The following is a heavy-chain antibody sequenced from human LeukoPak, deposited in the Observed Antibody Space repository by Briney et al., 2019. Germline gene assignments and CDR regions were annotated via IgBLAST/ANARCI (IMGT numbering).Heavy chain of an antibody. Sequence: GGSLRLSCAASGFNFSSYWMHWVRQAPGKGLVWVSRINSDGSSTSYADSMKGRFTISRDNAKNTLYLQMNSLRLEDTAVYYCARGGAAMAYYWGQGTLVTVSS. CDR1: GFNFSSYW. V-gene: IGHV3-74*01. CDR2: INSDGSST. J-gene: IGHJ4*02. CDR3: ARGGAAMAYY. D-gene: IGHD5-18*01.